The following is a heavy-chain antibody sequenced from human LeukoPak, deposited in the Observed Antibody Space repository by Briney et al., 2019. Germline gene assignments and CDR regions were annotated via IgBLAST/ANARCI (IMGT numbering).Heavy chain of an antibody. CDR3: AKGEYYDSTGGTDYFDY. CDR2: IGGSGGST. CDR1: GFTFSSYA. V-gene: IGHV3-23*01. J-gene: IGHJ4*02. D-gene: IGHD3-22*01. Sequence: PGGSLRHSCAASGFTFSSYAMRWVRQAPGKGLEWVSAIGGSGGSTYSADSVKGRFTISRDNSKNTLYLQMNSLRAEDTAVYYCAKGEYYDSTGGTDYFDYWGQGTLVTVSS.